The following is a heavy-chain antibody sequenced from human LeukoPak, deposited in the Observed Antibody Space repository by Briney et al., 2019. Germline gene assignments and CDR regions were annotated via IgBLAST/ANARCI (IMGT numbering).Heavy chain of an antibody. J-gene: IGHJ4*02. CDR3: ATSGTKYSYGYGPISN. CDR2: IYYSGST. CDR1: GGSISSGGYC. Sequence: SQTLSLTCTVSGGSISSGGYCWSWIRQHPGKGLEWIGYIYYSGSTYYNPSLKGRVTISVDTSKNQFSLKLSSVTAADTAVYYCATSGTKYSYGYGPISNWGQGTLVTVSS. V-gene: IGHV4-31*03. D-gene: IGHD5-18*01.